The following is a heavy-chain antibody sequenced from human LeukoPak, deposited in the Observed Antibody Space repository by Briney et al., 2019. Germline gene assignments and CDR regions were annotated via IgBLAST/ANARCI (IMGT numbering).Heavy chain of an antibody. CDR3: ARTIVVVPATKIWFDY. V-gene: IGHV1-8*03. CDR2: MNPNSGNT. CDR1: GYTFTSYD. J-gene: IGHJ5*01. Sequence: ASVKVSCKASGYTFTSYDINWVRQATGQGLEWMGWMNPNSGNTGYAQKFQGRVTITRNTSISTAYMELSSLRSEDTAVYYCARTIVVVPATKIWFDYWGQGTLVTVSS. D-gene: IGHD2-2*01.